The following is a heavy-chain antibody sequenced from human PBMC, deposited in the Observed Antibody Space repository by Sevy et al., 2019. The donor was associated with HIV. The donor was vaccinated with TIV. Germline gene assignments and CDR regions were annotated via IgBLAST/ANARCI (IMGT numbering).Heavy chain of an antibody. CDR3: ARVGGCSSTSCFAYWFDP. J-gene: IGHJ5*02. Sequence: GGSLRLSCAVSGFTFRSYWMSWVRQAPGKGLEWVAHIKVDGSEKYHVDSVKGRFTISRDNAKNSLYLQMNSLRAEDTAVYYCARVGGCSSTSCFAYWFDPWGQGTLVTVSS. CDR2: IKVDGSEK. CDR1: GFTFRSYW. D-gene: IGHD2-2*01. V-gene: IGHV3-7*03.